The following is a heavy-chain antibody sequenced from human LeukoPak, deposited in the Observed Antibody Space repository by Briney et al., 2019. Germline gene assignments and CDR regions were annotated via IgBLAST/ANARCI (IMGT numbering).Heavy chain of an antibody. J-gene: IGHJ3*02. V-gene: IGHV3-21*01. CDR1: GFTFSSYW. Sequence: GGSLRLSCAASGFTFSSYWMSWVRQAPGKGLEWVSSISCSSSYIYYADSVKGRFTISRDNAKNSLYLQMNSLRAEDTAVYYCARDARRFLEWLGHDAFDIWGQGTMVTVSS. CDR2: ISCSSSYI. CDR3: ARDARRFLEWLGHDAFDI. D-gene: IGHD3-3*01.